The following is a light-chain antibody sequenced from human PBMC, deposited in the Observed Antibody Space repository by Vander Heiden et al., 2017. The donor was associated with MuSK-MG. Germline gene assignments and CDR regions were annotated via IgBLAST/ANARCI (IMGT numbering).Light chain of an antibody. J-gene: IGKJ1*01. CDR1: QSVSIRY. CDR2: GAS. V-gene: IGKV3-20*01. CDR3: QQDDTALWT. Sequence: VLTQSPGTLSLSPGERATRSGRASQSVSIRYLAWYQQRRGQSPRLLIYGASSRATAIPDRFSGSGSGTDFTLTITRREPEDSAVYFCQQDDTALWTFGQGTKVEVK.